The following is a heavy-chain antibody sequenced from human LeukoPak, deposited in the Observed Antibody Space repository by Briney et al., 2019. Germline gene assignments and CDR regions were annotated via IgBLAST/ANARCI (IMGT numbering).Heavy chain of an antibody. D-gene: IGHD2-2*01. Sequence: VASVKISCKASGYTFTSYGISWVRQAPGQGLEWMGWINPTSGGTNYAQNFHARVTITRDTSISTAYMELSRLRSDDTAVYYCARARCSSTSCWIPFDSWGQGTLVTVSS. V-gene: IGHV1-2*02. J-gene: IGHJ4*02. CDR2: INPTSGGT. CDR1: GYTFTSYG. CDR3: ARARCSSTSCWIPFDS.